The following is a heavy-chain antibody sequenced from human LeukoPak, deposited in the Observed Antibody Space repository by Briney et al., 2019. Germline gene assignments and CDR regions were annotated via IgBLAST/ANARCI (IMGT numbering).Heavy chain of an antibody. Sequence: ASVKVSCKASGYTFTSYDISWVRQAPGQGLEWMGWINPNSGGTNYAQKFQGRVTMTRDTSISTAYMELSRLRSDDTAVYYCARGSAYDSSGYIDYWGQGTLVTVSS. V-gene: IGHV1-2*02. J-gene: IGHJ4*02. CDR2: INPNSGGT. CDR1: GYTFTSYD. D-gene: IGHD3-22*01. CDR3: ARGSAYDSSGYIDY.